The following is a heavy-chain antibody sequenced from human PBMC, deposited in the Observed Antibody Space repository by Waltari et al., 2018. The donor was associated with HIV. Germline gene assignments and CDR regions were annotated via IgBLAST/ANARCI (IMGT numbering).Heavy chain of an antibody. CDR1: GGTFSSYA. Sequence: ASGGTFSSYAISWVRQAPGQGLEWMGGIIPIFGTANYAQKFQGRVTITADESTSTAYMELSSLRSEDTAVYYCARAVGYCSGGSCSDYYYYGMDVWGQGTTVTVSS. CDR2: IIPIFGTA. J-gene: IGHJ6*02. D-gene: IGHD2-15*01. V-gene: IGHV1-69*01. CDR3: ARAVGYCSGGSCSDYYYYGMDV.